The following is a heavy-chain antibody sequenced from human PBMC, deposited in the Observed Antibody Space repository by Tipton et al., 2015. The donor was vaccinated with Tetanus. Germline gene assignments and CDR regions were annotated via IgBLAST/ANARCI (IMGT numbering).Heavy chain of an antibody. CDR2: IYYIGST. D-gene: IGHD4-11*01. CDR1: GGSISSYY. V-gene: IGHV4-59*01. CDR3: ARGTTLDY. J-gene: IGHJ4*02. Sequence: TLSLTCTVSGGSISSYYWSWIRQPPGKGLEWIGYIYYIGSTNYNPSLKSRVTISVDTSKNQFSLNLSSVTAADTAVYYCARGTTLDYWGQGTLVTVSS.